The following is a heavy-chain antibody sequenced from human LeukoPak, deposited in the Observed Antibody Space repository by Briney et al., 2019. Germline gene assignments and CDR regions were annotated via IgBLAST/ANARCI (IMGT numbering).Heavy chain of an antibody. D-gene: IGHD6-19*01. Sequence: PSETLSLTCAVSGGSISSYYWSWIRQPPGKGREWIGYIYYSGSTTYNPSLKSRVTISVHTSKNQFSLKLSSVTAADTAVYYCAIGQGGGGWPYYFDYWGQGTLVTVSS. V-gene: IGHV4-59*01. CDR3: AIGQGGGGWPYYFDY. J-gene: IGHJ4*02. CDR1: GGSISSYY. CDR2: IYYSGST.